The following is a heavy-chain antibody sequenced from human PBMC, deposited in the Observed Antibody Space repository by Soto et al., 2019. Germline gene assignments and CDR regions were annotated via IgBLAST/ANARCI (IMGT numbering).Heavy chain of an antibody. CDR1: GYSLTTYA. J-gene: IGHJ4*02. CDR3: ARGTPHSIVVVAATLTY. CDR2: MNPNSGTA. D-gene: IGHD2-15*01. V-gene: IGHV1-69*06. Sequence: SVKVSCKASGYSLTTYAMHWVRQAPGQRLEWMGWMNPNSGTANYAQKFQGRVTITADKSTSTAYMELSSLRSEDTAVYYCARGTPHSIVVVAATLTYWGQGTLVTVSS.